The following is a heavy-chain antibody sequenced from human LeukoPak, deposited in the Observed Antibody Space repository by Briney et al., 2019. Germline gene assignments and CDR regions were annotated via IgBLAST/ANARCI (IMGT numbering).Heavy chain of an antibody. CDR3: AKDRMKWRVAAASIEY. CDR2: LSGSGGNT. D-gene: IGHD2-2*01. Sequence: GGSLRLSCAASGFTFEDYAMSWVRQAPGRALEWGSALSGSGGNTYYADSVKGRFTTSRDNSKSTLYLQMNSLRGDDTAVYYCAKDRMKWRVAAASIEYWGRGTLVTVST. J-gene: IGHJ4*02. V-gene: IGHV3-23*01. CDR1: GFTFEDYA.